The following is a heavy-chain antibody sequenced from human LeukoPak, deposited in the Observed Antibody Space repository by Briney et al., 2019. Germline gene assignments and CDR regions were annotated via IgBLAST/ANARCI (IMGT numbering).Heavy chain of an antibody. CDR1: GFTFSSYS. CDR3: ARVWSSGWNGH. J-gene: IGHJ4*02. D-gene: IGHD6-19*01. CDR2: ISSSSSTI. V-gene: IGHV3-48*04. Sequence: GGSLRLSCAASGFTFSSYSMNWVRQAPGKGLEWVSYISSSSSTIYYADSVKGRFTISRDNAKNSLYLQMNSLRAEDTAVYYCARVWSSGWNGHWGQGTLVTVSS.